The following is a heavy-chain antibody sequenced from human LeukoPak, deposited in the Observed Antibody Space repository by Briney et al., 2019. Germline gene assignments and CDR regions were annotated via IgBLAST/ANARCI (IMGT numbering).Heavy chain of an antibody. J-gene: IGHJ4*02. CDR3: ASSSGWYNYDY. CDR1: GFTFSSHW. CDR2: ISSSGSTI. V-gene: IGHV3-48*04. D-gene: IGHD6-19*01. Sequence: PGGSLRLSCAASGFTFSSHWMTWVRQAPGKGLEWVSYISSSGSTIYYADSVKGRFTISMDNAKNSLYLQMNSLRAEDTAVYYCASSSGWYNYDYWGQGTLVTVSS.